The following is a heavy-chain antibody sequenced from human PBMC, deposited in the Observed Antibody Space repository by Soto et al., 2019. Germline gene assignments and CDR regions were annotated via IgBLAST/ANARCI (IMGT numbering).Heavy chain of an antibody. D-gene: IGHD6-6*01. Sequence: GESLKISCQGSGYSFASYWISWVRQMPGKDLEWMGISYPGDSDTRYSPSFQGQVTISADKSLRTAYLQWTSLKASDTALYYCARTRSFTLGFYYDGMDVWGQGTTVTVSS. J-gene: IGHJ6*02. CDR2: SYPGDSDT. CDR3: ARTRSFTLGFYYDGMDV. V-gene: IGHV5-51*01. CDR1: GYSFASYW.